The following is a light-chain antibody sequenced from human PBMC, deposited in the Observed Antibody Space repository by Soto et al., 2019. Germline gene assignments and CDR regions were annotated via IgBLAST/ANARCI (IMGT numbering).Light chain of an antibody. CDR1: QSVGRS. CDR2: GAS. J-gene: IGKJ4*01. Sequence: EIVLTQSPATLSLSPGERATLSCRASQSVGRSLAWYRQKPGQAPRLLIYGASSRATGIPARFSGSGSGTDFTLTISSLEPEDFAVYYCQQRSNWPLTFGGGIKVDIK. V-gene: IGKV3-11*01. CDR3: QQRSNWPLT.